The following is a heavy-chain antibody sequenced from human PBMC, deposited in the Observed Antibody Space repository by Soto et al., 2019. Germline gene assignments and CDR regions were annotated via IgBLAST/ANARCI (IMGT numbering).Heavy chain of an antibody. CDR2: ISGSGGST. J-gene: IGHJ4*02. V-gene: IGHV3-23*01. CDR1: GFTFSSYA. CDR3: AKELVLSGYDYPRNDY. Sequence: PGGSLRLSCAASGFTFSSYAMSWVRQAPGKGLEWVSAISGSGGSTYYADSVKGRFTISRDNSKNTLYLQMNSLRAEDTAVYYCAKELVLSGYDYPRNDYWGQGTLVTVSS. D-gene: IGHD5-12*01.